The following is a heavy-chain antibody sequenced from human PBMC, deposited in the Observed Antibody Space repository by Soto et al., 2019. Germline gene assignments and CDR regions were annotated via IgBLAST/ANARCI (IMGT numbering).Heavy chain of an antibody. V-gene: IGHV3-43*01. CDR1: GFTFDDYT. Sequence: EVQLVESGGVVVQPGGSLRLSCTASGFTFDDYTMHWVRQAPGKGLEWVSLISWDGGSTYYADSVKGSITISRDNSKNSLYLQMNGLRTEDTALYYCAKAIHSSGWFPSFDYWGQGTLVTVSS. CDR3: AKAIHSSGWFPSFDY. J-gene: IGHJ4*02. CDR2: ISWDGGST. D-gene: IGHD6-19*01.